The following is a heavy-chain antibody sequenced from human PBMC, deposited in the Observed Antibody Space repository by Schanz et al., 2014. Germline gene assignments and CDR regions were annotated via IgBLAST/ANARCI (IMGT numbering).Heavy chain of an antibody. CDR3: ATIGVNDYWRFGLDL. D-gene: IGHD3-16*01. J-gene: IGHJ6*02. Sequence: QVHLMQSGAEAKKPGASVKVSCKAFGYSFTTYFIHWVRLAPGQGFEWMGLISPSGGSTSYAQKCQGRVTITADKSTSTAYMELKSLRSADTAVYYCATIGVNDYWRFGLDLWGQGTTVTVSS. CDR2: ISPSGGST. CDR1: GYSFTTYF. V-gene: IGHV1-46*01.